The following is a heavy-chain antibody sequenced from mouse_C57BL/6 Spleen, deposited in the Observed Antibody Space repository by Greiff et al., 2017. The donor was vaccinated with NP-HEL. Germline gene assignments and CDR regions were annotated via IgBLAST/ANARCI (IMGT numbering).Heavy chain of an antibody. J-gene: IGHJ3*01. CDR3: ASGDDYVFAY. D-gene: IGHD2-4*01. V-gene: IGHV1-19*01. Sequence: VQLQQSGPVLVKPGASVKMSCKASGYTFTDYYMNWVKQSHGKSLEWIGVINPYNGGTSYNQKFKGKATLTVDKSSSTAYMELNSLTSEDSAVYYCASGDDYVFAYWGQGTLVTVSA. CDR2: INPYNGGT. CDR1: GYTFTDYY.